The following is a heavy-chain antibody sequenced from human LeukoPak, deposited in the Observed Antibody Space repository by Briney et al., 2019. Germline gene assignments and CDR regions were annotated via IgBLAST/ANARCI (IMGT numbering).Heavy chain of an antibody. CDR3: ARVQTYSSSSRYYYGMDV. V-gene: IGHV1-69*04. CDR1: GGTFSSYA. Sequence: GASVKVSCKASGGTFSSYAISWVRQAPGQGLAWMGRIIPILDIANYAQKFQGRVTITADKSTSTAYMELSSLRSEDTAVYYCARVQTYSSSSRYYYGMDVWGQGTTVTVSS. D-gene: IGHD6-6*01. CDR2: IIPILDIA. J-gene: IGHJ6*02.